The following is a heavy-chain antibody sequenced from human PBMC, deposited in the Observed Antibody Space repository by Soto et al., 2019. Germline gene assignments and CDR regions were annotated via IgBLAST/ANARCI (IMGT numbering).Heavy chain of an antibody. V-gene: IGHV2-5*02. D-gene: IGHD3-16*01. CDR2: IFWDDDK. CDR3: AYRRTQGATYFDL. CDR1: GFSLTTTGVG. Sequence: QITLKESGPTLVKPTQTLTLTCTFSGFSLTTTGVGVGWIRQAPGKALDYLAVIFWDDDKYYNPRIEARVTISKDTSKNQVVLTVTDVDPVDTATYYCAYRRTQGATYFDLWGRGTLVTVSS. J-gene: IGHJ2*01.